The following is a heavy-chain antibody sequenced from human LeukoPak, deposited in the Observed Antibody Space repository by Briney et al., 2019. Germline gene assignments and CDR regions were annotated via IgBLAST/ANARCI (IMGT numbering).Heavy chain of an antibody. CDR2: INHSGST. J-gene: IGHJ4*02. D-gene: IGHD2-2*01. CDR1: GGSFSGYY. Sequence: PSETLSLTCAVYGGSFSGYYWSWIRQPPGKGLEWIGEINHSGSTNYNPSLKSRVTISVDTSKNQFSLKLSSVTAADTAVYYCARRCSSTSCYYHYWGQGTLVTVSS. CDR3: ARRCSSTSCYYHY. V-gene: IGHV4-34*01.